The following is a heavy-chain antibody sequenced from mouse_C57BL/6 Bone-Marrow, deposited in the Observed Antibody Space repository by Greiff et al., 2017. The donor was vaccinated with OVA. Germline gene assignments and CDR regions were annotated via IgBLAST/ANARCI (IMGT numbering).Heavy chain of an antibody. V-gene: IGHV1-5*01. CDR2: IYPGSSDT. CDR3: TSDLLLRYYYAMDY. J-gene: IGHJ4*01. Sequence: VQLQQSGTVLARPGASVKMSCKTSGYTFTSYRMHWVKQRPGQGLEWIGAIYPGSSDTSYNQKFKGKAKLTAVTSASTAYMELSSLTNEDSAVYYCTSDLLLRYYYAMDYWGQGTSVTVSS. CDR1: GYTFTSYR. D-gene: IGHD1-1*01.